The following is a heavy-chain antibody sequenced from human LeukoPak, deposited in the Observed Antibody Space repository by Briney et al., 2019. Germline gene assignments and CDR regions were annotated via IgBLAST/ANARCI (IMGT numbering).Heavy chain of an antibody. CDR3: ARGIAARPRTFDY. V-gene: IGHV3-23*01. Sequence: PGGSLRLSCAASGFTFSSYAMNWVRQAPGKGLEWVSFISGSGDTTYYADSVKGRFTISRDNSKNTLYLQMNSLRAEDTAVYYCARGIAARPRTFDYWGQGTLATVSS. D-gene: IGHD6-6*01. CDR1: GFTFSSYA. J-gene: IGHJ4*02. CDR2: ISGSGDTT.